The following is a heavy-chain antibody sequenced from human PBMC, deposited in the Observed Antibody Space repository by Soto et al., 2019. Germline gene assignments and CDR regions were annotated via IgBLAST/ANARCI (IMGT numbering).Heavy chain of an antibody. CDR1: GGSFSGYY. Sequence: SATLCITCAVYGGSFSGYYWSWIRQPPGKGLEWIGEINHIVSTNYNPSLKSRVTISVDTSKNQFSLKLSSVTAADTAVYYCARSGYSSSWYLVYYGMDVWGQGTTVTVYS. CDR3: ARSGYSSSWYLVYYGMDV. D-gene: IGHD6-13*01. V-gene: IGHV4-34*01. J-gene: IGHJ6*02. CDR2: INHIVST.